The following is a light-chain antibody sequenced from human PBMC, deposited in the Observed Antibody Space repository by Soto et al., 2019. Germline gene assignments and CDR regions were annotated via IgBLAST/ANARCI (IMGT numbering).Light chain of an antibody. J-gene: IGKJ5*01. CDR2: GAS. V-gene: IGKV3-20*01. CDR1: QSVSSSY. Sequence: EIVLTQSPGNLSLSPGEGPTLACRGSQSVSSSYIAWYQQKTGQXHRLLIYGASNRATGIPDRFSGSGSGTDFTLTISRLEPEDGAVYDGQQYGSSPSTFGQGTRLEIK. CDR3: QQYGSSPST.